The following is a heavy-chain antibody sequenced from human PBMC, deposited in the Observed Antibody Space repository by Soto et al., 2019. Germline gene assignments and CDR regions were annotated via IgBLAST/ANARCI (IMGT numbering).Heavy chain of an antibody. CDR3: ATRPSVPRGARDDAFDI. V-gene: IGHV1-24*01. Sequence: GASGKVSCKVSGYTLTELSMHWVRQAPGKGLEWMGGFDPEDGETIYAQKFQGRVTMTEDTSTDTAYMELSSLRSEDTAVYYCATRPSVPRGARDDAFDIWGQGTMVTVSS. CDR1: GYTLTELS. J-gene: IGHJ3*02. D-gene: IGHD1-26*01. CDR2: FDPEDGET.